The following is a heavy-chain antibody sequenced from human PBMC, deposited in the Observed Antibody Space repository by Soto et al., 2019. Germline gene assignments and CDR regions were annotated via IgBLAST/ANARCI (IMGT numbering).Heavy chain of an antibody. J-gene: IGHJ3*02. Sequence: ASVKVSCKASGYTFTTYAMHWVRQAPGQRLEWMGWINAGNGNTKYSQKFQGRVTITRDTSASTAYMELSSLRSEDTAVYYCARNEGVGARLGAFDIWGQGTMVTVSS. CDR1: GYTFTTYA. D-gene: IGHD1-26*01. CDR2: INAGNGNT. CDR3: ARNEGVGARLGAFDI. V-gene: IGHV1-3*01.